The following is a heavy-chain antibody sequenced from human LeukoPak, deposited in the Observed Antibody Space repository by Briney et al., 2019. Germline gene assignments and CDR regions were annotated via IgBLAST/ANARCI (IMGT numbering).Heavy chain of an antibody. CDR3: AREIWDDFLSGYFPVAFDI. CDR2: IIPIFGTA. J-gene: IGHJ3*02. CDR1: GYTFTSYG. Sequence: ASVKVSCKASGYTFTSYGISWVRQAPGQGLEWMGGIIPIFGTANYAQKFQGRVTITADKSTSTAYMELSSLRSEDTAVYYCAREIWDDFLSGYFPVAFDIWGQGTMVTVSS. D-gene: IGHD3-3*01. V-gene: IGHV1-69*06.